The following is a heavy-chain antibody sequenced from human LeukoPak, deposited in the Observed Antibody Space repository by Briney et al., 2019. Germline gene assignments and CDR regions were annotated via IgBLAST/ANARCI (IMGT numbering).Heavy chain of an antibody. J-gene: IGHJ4*02. CDR3: ARATMVRGVINY. CDR1: GYTFSIYG. CDR2: ISAYTGNT. D-gene: IGHD3-10*01. V-gene: IGHV1-18*01. Sequence: ASVKVSCKASGYTFSIYGMNWVRQAPGQGLEWMGWISAYTGNTNYAQKLQGRVTMTTDTSTSTAYMELRSLRSDDTAVYYCARATMVRGVINYWGQGTLVTVSS.